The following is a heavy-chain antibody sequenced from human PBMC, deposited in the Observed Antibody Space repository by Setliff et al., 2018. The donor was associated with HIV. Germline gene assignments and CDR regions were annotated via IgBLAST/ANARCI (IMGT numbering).Heavy chain of an antibody. V-gene: IGHV3-23*01. CDR1: GFTFSSYA. CDR2: ISGGGAST. D-gene: IGHD3-3*01. Sequence: GGSLRLSCAASGFTFSSYAMSWVRQAPGKGLEWVSGISGGGASTYYADSVKGRFTVSRDNSKSTLYLQMNSLRSEDTATYYCARGTDYDLWTYYYYMDVWGKGTTVTVSS. CDR3: ARGTDYDLWTYYYYMDV. J-gene: IGHJ6*03.